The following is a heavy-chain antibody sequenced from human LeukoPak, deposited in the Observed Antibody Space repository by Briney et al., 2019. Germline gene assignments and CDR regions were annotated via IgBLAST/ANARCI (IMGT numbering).Heavy chain of an antibody. J-gene: IGHJ4*02. CDR1: GYTFTSYG. Sequence: ASVKVSCKASGYTFTSYGISWVRQAPGQGLEWMGWISAYNGNTNYAQKLQGRVTMTTDTSTSTAYMELGSLRSDDTAVYYCARGRYCSSTSCYPARYWGQGTLVTVSS. CDR2: ISAYNGNT. V-gene: IGHV1-18*04. D-gene: IGHD2-2*01. CDR3: ARGRYCSSTSCYPARY.